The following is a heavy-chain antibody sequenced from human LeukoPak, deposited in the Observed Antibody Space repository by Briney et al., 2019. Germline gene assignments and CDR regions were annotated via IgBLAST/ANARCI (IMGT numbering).Heavy chain of an antibody. J-gene: IGHJ5*02. D-gene: IGHD1-1*01. CDR1: GYTFTNYA. Sequence: GASVKVSCKASGYTFTNYAMHWVRQAPGQRLEWMGWINAGNGNTKYSQKFQGRVTITGDTSASTAYMEVSSLRSEDTAVYYCARGNSNWNDVDWFDPWGQGTLVTV. CDR2: INAGNGNT. V-gene: IGHV1-3*01. CDR3: ARGNSNWNDVDWFDP.